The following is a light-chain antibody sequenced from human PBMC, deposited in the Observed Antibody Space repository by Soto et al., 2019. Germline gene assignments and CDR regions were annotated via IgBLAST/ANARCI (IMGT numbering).Light chain of an antibody. Sequence: EIVMTQSPATLSVSPGERATLSCRASQAINSNLDWYQQKPGQAPRLLIFGASTRATGIPARFSGSGSGTEFTLTISSLQSEDCAVYYCQQYNNWPPTFGQGTKVEIK. V-gene: IGKV3-15*01. CDR2: GAS. CDR1: QAINSN. CDR3: QQYNNWPPT. J-gene: IGKJ1*01.